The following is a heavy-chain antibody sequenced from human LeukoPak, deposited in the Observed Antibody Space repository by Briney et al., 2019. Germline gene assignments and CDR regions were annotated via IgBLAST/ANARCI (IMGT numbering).Heavy chain of an antibody. CDR1: GFTFSSYS. CDR3: ARDDCSSTSCPIGY. V-gene: IGHV3-21*01. J-gene: IGHJ4*02. CDR2: ISSSSSYI. D-gene: IGHD2-2*01. Sequence: GGSLRLSCAASGFTFSSYSMNWVRQAPGKGLEWVSSISSSSSYIYYADSVKGRFTISRDNAKNSLYLQMNSLRAEDTAAYYCARDDCSSTSCPIGYWGQGTLVTVSS.